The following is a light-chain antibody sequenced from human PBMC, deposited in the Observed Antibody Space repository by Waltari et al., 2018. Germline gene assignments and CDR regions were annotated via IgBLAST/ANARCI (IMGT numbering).Light chain of an antibody. J-gene: IGLJ2*01. V-gene: IGLV2-23*02. CDR2: EVL. CDR3: CSYASSSPRLI. Sequence: QSALTQPASVSGSLGQSISISCSGTYSNVGSYDLVSWYHKRPGEAPKLLIYEVLKRPSGISNRFSGSKSGNAASLTISALQPEDEGTYYCCSYASSSPRLIFGGGTELSVL. CDR1: YSNVGSYDL.